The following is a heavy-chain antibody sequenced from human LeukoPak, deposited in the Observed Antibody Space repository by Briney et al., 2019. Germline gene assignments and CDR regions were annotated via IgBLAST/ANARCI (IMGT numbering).Heavy chain of an antibody. J-gene: IGHJ4*02. V-gene: IGHV4-59*01. CDR2: IYYSGST. CDR3: ARGLYSSGRFDY. D-gene: IGHD6-19*01. Sequence: PSETLSLTCTVSGGSISSYYWSWLRQPPGKGLEWIGYIYYSGSTNYNPSLKSRVTISVDTSKNQFSLKLSSVTAADTAVYYCARGLYSSGRFDYWGQGTLVTVSS. CDR1: GGSISSYY.